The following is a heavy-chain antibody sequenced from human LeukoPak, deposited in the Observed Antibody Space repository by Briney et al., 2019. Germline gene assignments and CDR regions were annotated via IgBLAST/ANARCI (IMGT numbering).Heavy chain of an antibody. J-gene: IGHJ4*02. V-gene: IGHV1-8*01. CDR2: MNPNSGNT. CDR3: ATEAIIAARPQDRKFDY. Sequence: ASVKVSCKASGYTFTSYDINWVRQATGQGLEWMGWMNPNSGNTGYAQKFQGRVTMTRNTSISTAYMELSSLRSEDTAVYYCATEAIIAARPQDRKFDYWGQGTLVTVSS. D-gene: IGHD6-6*01. CDR1: GYTFTSYD.